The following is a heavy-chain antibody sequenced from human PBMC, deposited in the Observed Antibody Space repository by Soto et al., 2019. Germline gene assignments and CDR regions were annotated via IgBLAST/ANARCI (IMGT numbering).Heavy chain of an antibody. CDR1: GYTFTSYG. Sequence: QVQLVQSGAEVKKPGASVKVSCKASGYTFTSYGISWGRQAPGQGLEWRGWINPYNGNTNYAQKLQGRVTMTTDTTTTTAYMELRSLRADDTPVYYCARDWFGIDYWGQGTLVTVSS. CDR3: ARDWFGIDY. V-gene: IGHV1-18*01. J-gene: IGHJ4*02. D-gene: IGHD3-16*01. CDR2: INPYNGNT.